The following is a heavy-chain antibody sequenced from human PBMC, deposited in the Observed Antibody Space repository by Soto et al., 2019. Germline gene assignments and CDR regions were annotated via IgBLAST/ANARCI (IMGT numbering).Heavy chain of an antibody. D-gene: IGHD4-17*01. V-gene: IGHV1-18*04. CDR1: SYPFARYG. CDR2: ISGYNGYT. CDR3: ARPLYYGGHMPGDAFDI. J-gene: IGHJ3*02. Sequence: ASVKVSCKASSYPFARYGISWVRQAPGQGLEWMGWISGYNGYTNYGQKFQGRVTMTTDTSTSTAYMELSSLRSEDTAVYYCARPLYYGGHMPGDAFDIWGQGTMVTVSS.